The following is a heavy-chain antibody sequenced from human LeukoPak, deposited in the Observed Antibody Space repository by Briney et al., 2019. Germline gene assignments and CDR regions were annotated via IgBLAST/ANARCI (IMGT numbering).Heavy chain of an antibody. Sequence: GGSLRLSCAASGFTFSSYGMHWVRQAPGKGLEWVAVIWYDGSNKYYADSVKGRFTISRDNAKNSLYLQMNSLRAEDTAVYYCARDASGYCSSTSCYGAQYYYYYMDVWGKGTTVTVSS. CDR1: GFTFSSYG. D-gene: IGHD2-2*03. J-gene: IGHJ6*03. V-gene: IGHV3-33*01. CDR2: IWYDGSNK. CDR3: ARDASGYCSSTSCYGAQYYYYYMDV.